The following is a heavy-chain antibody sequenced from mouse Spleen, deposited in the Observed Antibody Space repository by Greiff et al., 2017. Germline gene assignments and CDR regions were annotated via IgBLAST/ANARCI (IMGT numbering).Heavy chain of an antibody. CDR1: GYTFTDYN. CDR2: INPNNGGT. V-gene: IGHV1-22*01. D-gene: IGHD3-3*01. J-gene: IGHJ2*01. Sequence: VQLKESGPELVKPGASVKMSCKASGYTFTDYNMHWVKQSHGKSLEWIGYINPNNGGTSYNQKFKGKATLTVNKSSSTAYMELRSLTSEDSAVYYCASGGWGYFDYWGQGTTLTVSS. CDR3: ASGGWGYFDY.